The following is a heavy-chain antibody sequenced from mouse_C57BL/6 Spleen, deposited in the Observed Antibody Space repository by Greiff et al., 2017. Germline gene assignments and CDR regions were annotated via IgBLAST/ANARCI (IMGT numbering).Heavy chain of an antibody. Sequence: QVQLQQPGAELVKPGASVKLSCKASGYTFTSYWMQWVKQRPGQGLEWLGELDPSDSYTNYNQKFKGKATLTVDTYSSTAYMQLSSLTSEDSAVYYGARITTIVATRYFDVWGTGATVTVSS. CDR3: ARITTIVATRYFDV. D-gene: IGHD1-1*01. CDR1: GYTFTSYW. V-gene: IGHV1-50*01. CDR2: LDPSDSYT. J-gene: IGHJ1*03.